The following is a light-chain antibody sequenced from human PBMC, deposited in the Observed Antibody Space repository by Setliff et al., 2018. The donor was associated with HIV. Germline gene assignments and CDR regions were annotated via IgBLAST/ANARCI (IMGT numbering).Light chain of an antibody. CDR1: NSNIGSNS. CDR2: NNN. Sequence: QSALTQPPSASGTPGQRVTISCSGGNSNIGSNSVSWYRHLPGTAPKLLMHNNNQRPSGVPDRFSGSKSGTSASLAISVLQSEDEVDYYCATWDANLNGWAFGGGTKLTVL. J-gene: IGLJ3*02. V-gene: IGLV1-44*01. CDR3: ATWDANLNGWA.